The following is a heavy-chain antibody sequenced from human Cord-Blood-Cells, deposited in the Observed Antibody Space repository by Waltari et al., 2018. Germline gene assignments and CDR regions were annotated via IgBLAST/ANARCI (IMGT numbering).Heavy chain of an antibody. CDR3: ARDCSGGSCYDY. CDR2: ISSSSSYI. CDR1: GLTFSSYS. V-gene: IGHV3-21*01. Sequence: EVQLVESGGGLVKPGGSLRLSCAASGLTFSSYSMNWVRQAPGKGLAWVSTISSSSSYIYYADSVKGRFTISRDNAKNSLYLQMNSLRAEDTAVYYCARDCSGGSCYDYWGQGTLVTVSS. D-gene: IGHD2-15*01. J-gene: IGHJ4*02.